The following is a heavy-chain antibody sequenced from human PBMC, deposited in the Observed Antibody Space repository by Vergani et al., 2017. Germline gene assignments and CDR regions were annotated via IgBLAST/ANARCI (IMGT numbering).Heavy chain of an antibody. J-gene: IGHJ6*03. CDR3: ARVNTETNGHLYYYYYMHV. V-gene: IGHV4-34*01. CDR2: IDHTGRP. CDR1: GGSFTSYH. D-gene: IGHD4-11*01. Sequence: QVQLQQWGGGLLKPSETLSLTCVVNGGSFTSYHWTWIRQSPGEGLEWVGDIDHTGRPDYNPSLKCRLTMSVDKSRNQFSLTLNSVTATDTAIYFCARVNTETNGHLYYYYYMHVWGQGTAVNVS.